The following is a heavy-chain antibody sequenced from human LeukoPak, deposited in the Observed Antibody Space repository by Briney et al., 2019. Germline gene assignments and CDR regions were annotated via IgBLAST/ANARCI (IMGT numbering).Heavy chain of an antibody. V-gene: IGHV4-61*05. CDR1: GGSISTSRYY. J-gene: IGHJ4*02. CDR2: GHHSESS. D-gene: IGHD2-8*02. Sequence: SETLSLTCTVSGGSISTSRYYWGWIRQPPGKGLEWIAYGHHSESSNYNPSFRSRVTIPVDTSRNQFSLRLTSVTAADTAVYYCARESAGSLHDSTAAFHYWGQGILVIVSS. CDR3: ARESAGSLHDSTAAFHY.